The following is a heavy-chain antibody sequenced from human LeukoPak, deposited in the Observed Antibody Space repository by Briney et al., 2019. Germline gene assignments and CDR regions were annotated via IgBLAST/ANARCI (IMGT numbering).Heavy chain of an antibody. J-gene: IGHJ4*02. V-gene: IGHV3-23*01. CDR1: GFTFNTYG. D-gene: IGHD5-12*01. Sequence: PGGSLRLSCAASGFTFNTYGMSWVRQAPGKGLEWVSGISGSGGATYYADSVKGRFTISRDDPHNTLYLQMNSLRAEDTAVYYCAKDGAWLRFDDWGQGILVTVSS. CDR3: AKDGAWLRFDD. CDR2: ISGSGGAT.